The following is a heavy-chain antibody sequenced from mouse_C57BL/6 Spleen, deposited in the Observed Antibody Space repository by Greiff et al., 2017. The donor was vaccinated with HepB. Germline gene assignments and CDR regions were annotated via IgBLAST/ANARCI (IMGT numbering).Heavy chain of an antibody. J-gene: IGHJ4*01. Sequence: VQLQQPGAELVKPGASVKMSCKASGYTFTSYWITWVKQRPGQGLEWIGDIYPGSGSTNYNEKFKSKATLTVDTSSSTAYMQLSSLTSEDSAVYYCARSFYDYDGGYAMDYWGQGTSVTVSS. CDR3: ARSFYDYDGGYAMDY. D-gene: IGHD2-4*01. V-gene: IGHV1-55*01. CDR2: IYPGSGST. CDR1: GYTFTSYW.